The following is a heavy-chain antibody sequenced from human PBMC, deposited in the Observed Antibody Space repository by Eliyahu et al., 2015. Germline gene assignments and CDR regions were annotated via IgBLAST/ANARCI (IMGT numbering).Heavy chain of an antibody. CDR3: ARAESDPQFFYGMDV. J-gene: IGHJ6*02. CDR2: MNPNSGNT. D-gene: IGHD1-14*01. Sequence: QVQLVQSGAEVKKPGASVKVSCKXSGSTFPSYDINWVRQAPGQGLEWMAWMNPNSGNTGFAQKFQDRLTMTRNTSISTAYLELSSLRSDDTAVYYCARAESDPQFFYGMDVWGQGTSVIVSS. V-gene: IGHV1-8*01. CDR1: GSTFPSYD.